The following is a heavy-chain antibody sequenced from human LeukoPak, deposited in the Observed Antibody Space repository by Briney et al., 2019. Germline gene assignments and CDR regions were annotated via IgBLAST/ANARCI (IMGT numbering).Heavy chain of an antibody. D-gene: IGHD1-26*01. Sequence: PSETLSLTCSISGDSLSIYYWSWIRQPAGKGLEWIGRIYPNGATHYNPSLKSRVTISSDSSKSQYSLNLHSVTAADTAVYFCARTSATGATYFDYWGQGTLVTVSS. CDR3: ARTSATGATYFDY. V-gene: IGHV4-4*07. CDR2: IYPNGAT. CDR1: GDSLSIYY. J-gene: IGHJ4*02.